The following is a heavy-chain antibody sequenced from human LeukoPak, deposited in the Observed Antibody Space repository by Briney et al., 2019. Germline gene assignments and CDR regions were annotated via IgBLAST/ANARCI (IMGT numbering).Heavy chain of an antibody. CDR1: GGSISSYY. V-gene: IGHV4-59*08. J-gene: IGHJ5*02. CDR3: ARLIRNSSGWYHPYWFDP. CDR2: IYYSGST. D-gene: IGHD6-19*01. Sequence: SETLSLTCPVSGGSISSYYWSWIRQPPGKGLEWIGYIYYSGSTNYNPSLKSRVTISVDTSKNQFSLKLSSVTAADTAVYYCARLIRNSSGWYHPYWFDPWGQGTLVTVSS.